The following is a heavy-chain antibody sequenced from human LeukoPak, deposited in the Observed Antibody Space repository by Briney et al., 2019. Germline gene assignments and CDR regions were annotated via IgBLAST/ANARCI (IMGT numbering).Heavy chain of an antibody. V-gene: IGHV4-34*01. D-gene: IGHD4-17*01. CDR3: ARHDYDVLYWFDP. Sequence: SETLSLTCAVYGGSFSGYYWSWIRQPPGKGLEWIGEINHSGSTNYNPSLKSRVTISVDTSKNQFSLKLSPVTAADTAVYYCARHDYDVLYWFDPWGQGTLVTVSS. CDR1: GGSFSGYY. J-gene: IGHJ5*02. CDR2: INHSGST.